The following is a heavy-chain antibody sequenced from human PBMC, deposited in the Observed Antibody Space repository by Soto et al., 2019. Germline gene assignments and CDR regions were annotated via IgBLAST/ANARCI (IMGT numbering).Heavy chain of an antibody. Sequence: GGSLRLSCAASGFTFSSYWMSWVRQAPGKGLEWVANIKQDGSEKYYVDSVKGRFTISRDNAKNSLYLQMNSLRAEDTAVYYCARESYYDFWSGYYDAFDIWGQLTMVTVSS. D-gene: IGHD3-3*01. CDR3: ARESYYDFWSGYYDAFDI. CDR1: GFTFSSYW. J-gene: IGHJ3*02. CDR2: IKQDGSEK. V-gene: IGHV3-7*01.